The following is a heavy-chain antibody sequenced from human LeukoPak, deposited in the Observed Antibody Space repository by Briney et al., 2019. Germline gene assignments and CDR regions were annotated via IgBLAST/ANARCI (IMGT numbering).Heavy chain of an antibody. V-gene: IGHV3-72*01. J-gene: IGHJ4*02. CDR3: ARVRYYLDY. CDR1: GFTFCDHY. Sequence: PGGSLRHSCAASGFTFCDHYMDWVRQAPGKGLEWVGRIRNKANSYTTEYAASVQGRFTSSRDDSNSSLYLQMNSLKTEDTAVYYCARVRYYLDYWGEGTLVTVPS. CDR2: IRNKANSYTT. D-gene: IGHD3-9*01.